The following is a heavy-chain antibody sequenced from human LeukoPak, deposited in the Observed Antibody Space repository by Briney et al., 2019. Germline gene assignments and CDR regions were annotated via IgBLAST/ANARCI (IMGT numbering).Heavy chain of an antibody. J-gene: IGHJ3*02. CDR2: ISGSGGST. D-gene: IGHD6-13*01. CDR1: GFTFSSYA. CDR3: AEVLGYTHDAFDI. V-gene: IGHV3-23*01. Sequence: GGSLRLSCAASGFTFSSYAMSWVRQAPGKGLEWVSAISGSGGSTYYADSVKGRFTISRDNSKNTLYLQMNSLRAEDTAVYYCAEVLGYTHDAFDIWGQGTMVTVSS.